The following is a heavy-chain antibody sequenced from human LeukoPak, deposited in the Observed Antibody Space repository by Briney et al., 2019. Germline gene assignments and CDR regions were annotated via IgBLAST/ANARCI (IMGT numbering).Heavy chain of an antibody. Sequence: SETLSLTCTVSGESISGFYWTWIRQPPGKGLEWIGSIYYTGSTSYNPSLKSRVTMSLDASKNQFSLELNSVTPADTAVYYCARGGNYWPQWWFDPWGRGTLVSVSS. CDR2: IYYTGST. CDR1: GESISGFY. J-gene: IGHJ5*02. V-gene: IGHV4-59*01. CDR3: ARGGNYWPQWWFDP. D-gene: IGHD1-26*01.